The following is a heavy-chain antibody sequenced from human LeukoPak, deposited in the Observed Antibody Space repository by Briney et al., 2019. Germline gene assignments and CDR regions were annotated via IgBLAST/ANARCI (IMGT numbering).Heavy chain of an antibody. Sequence: SETLSLTCAVYGGSFSGYYWSWIRQPPGKGLEWIGEINHSGSTNYNPSLKSRVTISVDTSKNQFSLKLSSVTAADTAVYYCAGLFDYGDSHFYYYYMDVWGKGTTVTVSS. CDR3: AGLFDYGDSHFYYYYMDV. CDR1: GGSFSGYY. J-gene: IGHJ6*03. V-gene: IGHV4-34*01. D-gene: IGHD4-17*01. CDR2: INHSGST.